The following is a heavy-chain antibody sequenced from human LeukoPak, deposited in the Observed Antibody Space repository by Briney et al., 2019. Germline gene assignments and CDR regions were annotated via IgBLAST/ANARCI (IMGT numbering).Heavy chain of an antibody. CDR2: ISGSGGST. D-gene: IGHD3-22*01. CDR3: AQRYYDSSGYYLGGFDY. V-gene: IGHV3-23*01. CDR1: GFTFSSYA. Sequence: PGGSLRLSCAASGFTFSSYAMSWVRQAPGKGLEWVSAISGSGGSTYYADSVKGWFTISRDNSKNTLYLQMNSLRAEDTAVYYCAQRYYDSSGYYLGGFDYWGQGTLVTVS. J-gene: IGHJ4*02.